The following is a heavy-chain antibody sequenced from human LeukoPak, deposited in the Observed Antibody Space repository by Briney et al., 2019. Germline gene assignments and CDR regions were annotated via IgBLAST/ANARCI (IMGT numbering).Heavy chain of an antibody. Sequence: GGSLRLSCAASGFTLSSYSMNWVRQAPGKGLEWVSSISRSSAYIYYADSVKGRFTISRDNSKNTLYLQMNSLRAEDTAVYYCAKDWRAYCGGDCYSYFDYWGQGTLVTVSS. CDR2: ISRSSAYI. V-gene: IGHV3-21*01. J-gene: IGHJ4*02. D-gene: IGHD2-21*02. CDR3: AKDWRAYCGGDCYSYFDY. CDR1: GFTLSSYS.